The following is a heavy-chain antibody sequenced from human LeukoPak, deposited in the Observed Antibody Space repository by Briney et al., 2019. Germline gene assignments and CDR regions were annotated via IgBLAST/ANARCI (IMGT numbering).Heavy chain of an antibody. Sequence: SETLSLTCTVSGSSISSSSYYWGWIRQPPGKGLEWIGSIYYSGSTYYDPSLKSRVTISVDTSKNQFSLKLSSVTAADTAVYYCARHFKARGYSYGPWGQGTLVTVSS. CDR2: IYYSGST. CDR1: GSSISSSSYY. CDR3: ARHFKARGYSYGP. D-gene: IGHD5-18*01. V-gene: IGHV4-39*01. J-gene: IGHJ4*02.